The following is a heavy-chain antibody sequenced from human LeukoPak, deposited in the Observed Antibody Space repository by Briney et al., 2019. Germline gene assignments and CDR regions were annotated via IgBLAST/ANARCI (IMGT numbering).Heavy chain of an antibody. CDR1: GGSISSYY. Sequence: SETLSLTCTVSGGSISSYYWSWIRQPPGKGLEWIGYIYYSGSTNYNPSLKSRVTISVDTSKNQFSLKLSPVTAADTAVYYCARDGIQYGDAFDIWGQGTMVTVSS. CDR2: IYYSGST. CDR3: ARDGIQYGDAFDI. V-gene: IGHV4-59*01. D-gene: IGHD5-18*01. J-gene: IGHJ3*02.